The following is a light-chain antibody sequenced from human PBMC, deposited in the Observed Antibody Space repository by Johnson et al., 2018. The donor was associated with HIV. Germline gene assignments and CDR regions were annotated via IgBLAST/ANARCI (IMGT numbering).Light chain of an antibody. Sequence: SVLTQPPSVSAAPGQKVTISCSGSSSNIGNSYVSWYQQLPGTAPKLLIYDNNKPPSGIPDRFSGSKSGTSATLGITGLQTGDEADYYCGTWGGGFGTGTKVTVL. V-gene: IGLV1-51*01. J-gene: IGLJ1*01. CDR2: DNN. CDR1: SSNIGNSY. CDR3: GTWGGG.